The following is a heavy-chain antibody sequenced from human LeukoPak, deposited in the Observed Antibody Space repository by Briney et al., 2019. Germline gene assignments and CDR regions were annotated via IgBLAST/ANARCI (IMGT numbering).Heavy chain of an antibody. CDR1: GYTFTGYY. Sequence: ASVKVSCKASGYTFTGYYMHWVRQAPGQGLEWMGIINPSGGSTSYAQKFQGRVTMTRDTSTSTVYMELSSLRSEDTAVYYCARSLKEYSSSWIYYFDYWGQGTLVTVSS. V-gene: IGHV1-46*01. CDR3: ARSLKEYSSSWIYYFDY. D-gene: IGHD6-13*01. J-gene: IGHJ4*02. CDR2: INPSGGST.